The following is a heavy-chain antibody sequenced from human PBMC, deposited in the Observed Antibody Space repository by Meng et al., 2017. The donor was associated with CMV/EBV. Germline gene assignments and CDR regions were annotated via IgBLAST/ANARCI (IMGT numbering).Heavy chain of an antibody. CDR3: ARDAVVPADAPFHY. D-gene: IGHD2-2*01. J-gene: IGHJ4*02. CDR1: GYTFTSYG. CDR2: ISAYNGNT. Sequence: LVQAGAEMKKPGASVTGSGKASGYTFTSYGISWVRQAPGQGLEWMGWISAYNGNTNYAQKLQGRVTMTTDTSTSTAYMELRSLRSDDTAVYYCARDAVVPADAPFHYWGQGTLVTVSS. V-gene: IGHV1-18*01.